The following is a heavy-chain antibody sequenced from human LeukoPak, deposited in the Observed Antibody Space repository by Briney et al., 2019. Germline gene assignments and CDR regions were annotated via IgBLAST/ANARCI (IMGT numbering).Heavy chain of an antibody. J-gene: IGHJ6*02. V-gene: IGHV4-34*01. CDR1: GGSFSGYY. Sequence: PSETLSLTCAVYGGSFSGYYWSWIRQPPGKGLEWIGEINHSGSTNYNPSLKSRVTISVDTSKNQFSLKLSSVTAADTAVYYCARHPRSWMSYGQGRYGMDVWGQGTTVTVSS. D-gene: IGHD3-10*01. CDR3: ARHPRSWMSYGQGRYGMDV. CDR2: INHSGST.